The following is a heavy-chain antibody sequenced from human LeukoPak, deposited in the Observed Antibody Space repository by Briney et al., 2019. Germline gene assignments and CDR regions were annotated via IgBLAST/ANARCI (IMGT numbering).Heavy chain of an antibody. Sequence: GTSLRLSCAASGFSFSSFGMHWVRQAPGKGLEWVAVISYDGNKKYYGDSVKGRLTISRDNSMNTLYLKMNSLRADDTAVYYCSRDPRGIALAGTYDYWGQGILVTVSS. J-gene: IGHJ4*02. CDR1: GFSFSSFG. V-gene: IGHV3-30*03. CDR3: SRDPRGIALAGTYDY. CDR2: ISYDGNKK. D-gene: IGHD6-19*01.